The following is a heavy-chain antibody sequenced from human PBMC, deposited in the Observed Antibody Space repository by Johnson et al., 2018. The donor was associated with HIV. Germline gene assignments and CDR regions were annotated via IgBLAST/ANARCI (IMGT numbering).Heavy chain of an antibody. CDR3: ARRTVTALFDI. J-gene: IGHJ3*02. V-gene: IGHV3-9*01. Sequence: VQLVESGGGLVQPGRSLKVSCVGSGFIFEHYAMHWVRQAPGKGLEWVSGINWNGGSTGYADSVKGRFTISRDNAKNSLYLQMNSLRDEDTAVYYCARRTVTALFDIWGQGTLVTVSS. CDR2: INWNGGST. CDR1: GFIFEHYA. D-gene: IGHD4-17*01.